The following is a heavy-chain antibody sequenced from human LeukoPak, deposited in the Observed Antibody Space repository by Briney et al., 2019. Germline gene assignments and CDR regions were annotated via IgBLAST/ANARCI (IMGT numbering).Heavy chain of an antibody. CDR2: IYYSGST. CDR1: GGSISSYY. D-gene: IGHD6-13*01. J-gene: IGHJ4*02. Sequence: SETLSLTCTVSGGSISSYYWSWIRQPPGKGLEWVGYIYYSGSTNYNPSLKSRVTISVDTSKNQFSLKLSSVTAADTAVYYCARLIGYSSSWHYDYWGQGTLVTVSS. V-gene: IGHV4-59*08. CDR3: ARLIGYSSSWHYDY.